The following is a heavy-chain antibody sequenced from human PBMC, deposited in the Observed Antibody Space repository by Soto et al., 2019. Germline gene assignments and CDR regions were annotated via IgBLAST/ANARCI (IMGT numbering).Heavy chain of an antibody. J-gene: IGHJ4*02. D-gene: IGHD3-9*01. CDR1: GFTFSSYA. Sequence: EVQLLESGGGLVQPGGSLRLSCAASGFTFSSYAMSWVRQAPGKGLEWVSGISGSGVSTYYADSVKGRFTISRDNSKTTLYLQMNGLRAEETAGYYCAKGAWYYDILTGYGYFDYWGQGTLVTVSS. CDR2: ISGSGVST. CDR3: AKGAWYYDILTGYGYFDY. V-gene: IGHV3-23*01.